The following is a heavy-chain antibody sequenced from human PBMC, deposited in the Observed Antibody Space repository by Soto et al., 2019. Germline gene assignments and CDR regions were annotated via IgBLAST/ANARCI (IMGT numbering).Heavy chain of an antibody. Sequence: VESLRLSCAASGLTLNTYAMDWGRQAPGEGLEWVASISGSGGTINYADSVKGRFTTSRDTSKNTLYLQMNSLRAEDTAVYYCPPGSTHYFCTAPIQSHYRMHVCPQGLTV. CDR3: PPGSTHYFCTAPIQSHYRMHV. D-gene: IGHD3-16*02. CDR1: GLTLNTYA. CDR2: ISGSGGTI. J-gene: IGHJ6*02. V-gene: IGHV3-23*01.